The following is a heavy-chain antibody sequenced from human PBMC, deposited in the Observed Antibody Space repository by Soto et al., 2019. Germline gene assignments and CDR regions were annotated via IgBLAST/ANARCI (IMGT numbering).Heavy chain of an antibody. V-gene: IGHV4-31*03. J-gene: IGHJ3*02. Sequence: SSETLSLTCTVSGGSISSGGYYWSWIRQHPGKGLEWIGYIYYSGSTYYNPSLKSRVTISVDTSKNQFSLKLSSVTAADTAVYYCARGVGRYCGGDCRWAFDIWGQGTMVTVSS. CDR3: ARGVGRYCGGDCRWAFDI. D-gene: IGHD2-21*02. CDR1: GGSISSGGYY. CDR2: IYYSGST.